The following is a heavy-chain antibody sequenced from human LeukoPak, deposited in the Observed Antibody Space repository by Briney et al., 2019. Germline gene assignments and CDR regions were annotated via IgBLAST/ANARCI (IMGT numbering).Heavy chain of an antibody. Sequence: PGGSLRLSCAASGFTFSNYAMSWVRQAPGKGLEWVSAISGSGGSTYYADSVKGRFTISRDNSKNTLYLQMNSLGPEDTAMYYCAKVRVVFNWNYAYYFDYWGQGTLVTVSS. CDR1: GFTFSNYA. V-gene: IGHV3-23*01. CDR3: AKVRVVFNWNYAYYFDY. CDR2: ISGSGGST. D-gene: IGHD1-7*01. J-gene: IGHJ4*02.